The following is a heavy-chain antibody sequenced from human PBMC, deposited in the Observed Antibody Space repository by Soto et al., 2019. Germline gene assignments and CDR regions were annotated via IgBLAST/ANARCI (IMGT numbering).Heavy chain of an antibody. J-gene: IGHJ6*03. CDR2: IYYSGST. D-gene: IGHD6-13*01. CDR1: GGSISSYY. Sequence: SETLSLTCTVSGGSISSYYWSWIRQPPGKGLEWIGYIYYSGSTNYNPSLKSRVTISVDTSKNQFSLKLSSVTAADTAVYYCATDTPGYSSSWYEPDYYYMDVWGKGTTVTVSS. CDR3: ATDTPGYSSSWYEPDYYYMDV. V-gene: IGHV4-59*08.